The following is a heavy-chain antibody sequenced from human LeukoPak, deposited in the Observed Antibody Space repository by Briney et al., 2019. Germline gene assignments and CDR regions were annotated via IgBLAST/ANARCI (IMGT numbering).Heavy chain of an antibody. J-gene: IGHJ4*02. CDR1: GGSISSSSYY. V-gene: IGHV4-39*07. CDR3: ARSSRGAAKY. Sequence: KPSETLSLTCTVSGGSISSSSYYWSWIRQPPGKGLEWIGEINHSGSTNYNPSLKSRVTISVDTSKNQFSLKLSSVTAADTAVYYCARSSRGAAKYWGQGTLVTVSS. D-gene: IGHD1-26*01. CDR2: INHSGST.